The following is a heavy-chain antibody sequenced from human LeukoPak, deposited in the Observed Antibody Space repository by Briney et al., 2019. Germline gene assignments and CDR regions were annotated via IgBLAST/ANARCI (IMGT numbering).Heavy chain of an antibody. D-gene: IGHD6-13*01. J-gene: IGHJ3*01. CDR2: TYYRSRWYT. CDR1: GDSLSRNSAA. V-gene: IGHV6-1*01. CDR3: ARKWGAAASRVTDGFDV. Sequence: SQTLSLTCDISGDSLSRNSAAWNWIRQSPSRGLEWLGRTYYRSRWYTDYAVSVKRRITISPDTSKNQFSLQLNSVTPEDTAVYYCARKWGAAASRVTDGFDVWGQGTMVTVSS.